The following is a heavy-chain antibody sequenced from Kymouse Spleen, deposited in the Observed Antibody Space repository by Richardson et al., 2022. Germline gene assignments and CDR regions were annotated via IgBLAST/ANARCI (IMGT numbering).Heavy chain of an antibody. CDR3: TTPITIFGVAYWFDP. D-gene: IGHD3-3*01. CDR2: IKSKTDGGTT. J-gene: IGHJ5*02. Sequence: EVQLVESGGGLVKPGGSLRLSCAASGFTFSNAWMSWVRQAPGKGLEWVGRIKSKTDGGTTDYAAPVKGRFTISRDDSKNTLYLQMNSLKTEDTAVYYCTTPITIFGVAYWFDPWGQGTLVTVSS. V-gene: IGHV3-15*01. CDR1: GFTFSNAW.